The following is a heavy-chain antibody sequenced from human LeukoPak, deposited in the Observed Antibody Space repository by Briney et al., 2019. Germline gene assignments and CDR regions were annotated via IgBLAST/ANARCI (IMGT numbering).Heavy chain of an antibody. V-gene: IGHV4-34*01. CDR1: GGSFSGYY. J-gene: IGHJ5*02. D-gene: IGHD1-26*01. Sequence: PSETLSLTCAVYGGSFSGYYWSWIRQPPGKGLEWIGEINHGGSTNYNPSLKSRVTISVDTSKNQFSLKLSSVTAADTAVYYCARALVWELQMGNWFDPWGQGTLVTVSS. CDR3: ARALVWELQMGNWFDP. CDR2: INHGGST.